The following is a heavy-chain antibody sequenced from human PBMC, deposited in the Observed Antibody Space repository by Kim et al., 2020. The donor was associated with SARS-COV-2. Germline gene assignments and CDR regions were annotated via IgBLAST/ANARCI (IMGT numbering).Heavy chain of an antibody. CDR2: T. CDR3: ARLGSSGFADP. Sequence: TNSSPSFQGHVTISADKSISTAYLQWSSLKASDTAMYYCARLGSSGFADPWGQGTLVTVSS. D-gene: IGHD6-19*01. J-gene: IGHJ5*02. V-gene: IGHV5-10-1*01.